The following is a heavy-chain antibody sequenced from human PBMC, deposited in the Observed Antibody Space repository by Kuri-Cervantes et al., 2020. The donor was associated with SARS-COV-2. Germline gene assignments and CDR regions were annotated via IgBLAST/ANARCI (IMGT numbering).Heavy chain of an antibody. J-gene: IGHJ4*02. V-gene: IGHV1-69*10. Sequence: SVKVSCKASGGTFSSYAISWVRQAPGQGLEWMGGIIPILGIANYAQKFQGRVTITADKSTSTAYMELSSLRSEDTAVYYCARAISYYYDSSGYYPMGGFDYWGQGTLVTVSS. CDR2: IIPILGIA. D-gene: IGHD3-22*01. CDR1: GGTFSSYA. CDR3: ARAISYYYDSSGYYPMGGFDY.